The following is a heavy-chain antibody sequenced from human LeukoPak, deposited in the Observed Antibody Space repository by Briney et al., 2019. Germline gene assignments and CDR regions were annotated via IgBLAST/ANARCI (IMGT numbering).Heavy chain of an antibody. D-gene: IGHD4-23*01. CDR2: INPNSGGT. CDR3: ARESNSLWGAFDI. V-gene: IGHV1-2*02. J-gene: IGHJ3*02. CDR1: GYTVTGYY. Sequence: ASVKVSCKASGYTVTGYYMHWVRQAPGQGLEWMGWINPNSGGTNYAQKFQGRVTLTRDTSISTAYMELSRLRSDDTAVYYCARESNSLWGAFDIWGQGTMVTVSS.